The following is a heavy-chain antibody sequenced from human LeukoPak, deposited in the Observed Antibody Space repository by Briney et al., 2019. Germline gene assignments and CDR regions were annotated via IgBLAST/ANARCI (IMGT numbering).Heavy chain of an antibody. J-gene: IGHJ4*02. CDR2: ISVRGITI. V-gene: IGHV3-11*01. CDR1: GFNLSASY. Sequence: SGGSLRLSCAASGFNLSASYMSWIRQSPGKGLEWVSYISVRGITINYADSVKGRFSIFRGDVKGSLFLQMNSLKTEDTAVYYCASGGDYAGIAALFRHWGQGSLVTVSS. CDR3: ASGGDYAGIAALFRH. D-gene: IGHD4-17*01.